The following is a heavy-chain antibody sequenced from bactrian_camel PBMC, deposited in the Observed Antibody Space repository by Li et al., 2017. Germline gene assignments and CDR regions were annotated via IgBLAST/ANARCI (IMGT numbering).Heavy chain of an antibody. Sequence: HVQLVESGGGSVQAGGSLRLSCTASGYTDSSACVGWVRQAPGKDRQGVAALFTIAAGTFTFYDDSVKGRFTISRDNTKNTFDLQMNSLKPEDTALYYCAADLLGQNGCRRGSWYPLRPYDFAYWGQGTQVTVS. D-gene: IGHD6*01. CDR1: GYTDSSAC. V-gene: IGHV3S1*01. CDR3: AADLLGQNGCRRGSWYPLRPYDFAY. CDR2: LFTIAAGTFT. J-gene: IGHJ6*01.